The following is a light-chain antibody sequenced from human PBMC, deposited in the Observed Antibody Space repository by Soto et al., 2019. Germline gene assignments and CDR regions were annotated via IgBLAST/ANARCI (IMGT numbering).Light chain of an antibody. J-gene: IGLJ3*02. Sequence: QSVLTQSPSASGTPGQGVTISCSGSGSNIGSNYVYWYQQLPGTAPKLLIYRNYQRPSGVPDRFSGSKSGTSASLVISGLRSEDEADYYCSSYTSSNFWVFGEGTKLTVL. CDR2: RNY. CDR1: GSNIGSNY. V-gene: IGLV1-47*01. CDR3: SSYTSSNFWV.